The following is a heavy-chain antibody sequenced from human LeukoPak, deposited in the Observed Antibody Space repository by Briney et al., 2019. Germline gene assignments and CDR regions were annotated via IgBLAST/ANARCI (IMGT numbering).Heavy chain of an antibody. CDR1: GFTFSSYW. D-gene: IGHD1-1*01. CDR2: INSDGSST. J-gene: IGHJ6*02. CDR3: ARADDGTNYYYYGMDV. V-gene: IGHV3-74*01. Sequence: GGSLRLSCAASGFTFSSYWMHWVRQVPGKGLVWVSRINSDGSSTSYADSVKGRFTISRGNTKNTLYLQMNSLRAEDTAVYYCARADDGTNYYYYGMDVWGQGTTVTVSS.